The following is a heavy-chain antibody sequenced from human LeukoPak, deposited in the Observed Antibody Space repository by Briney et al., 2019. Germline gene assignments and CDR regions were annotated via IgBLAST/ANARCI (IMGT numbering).Heavy chain of an antibody. D-gene: IGHD2-2*01. Sequence: SEALSLTCTVSGVSIRSSVPIGSSMLYWAWVRQPPGKGLEWIGDISYSGATYYNPSLKSRVTISVDRSKNQFSLKLSSVTAADTAVYYCARAVGYCSSTSCVNFDYWGQGTLVTVSS. V-gene: IGHV4-39*07. CDR2: ISYSGAT. CDR3: ARAVGYCSSTSCVNFDY. J-gene: IGHJ4*02. CDR1: GVSIRSSVPIGSSMLY.